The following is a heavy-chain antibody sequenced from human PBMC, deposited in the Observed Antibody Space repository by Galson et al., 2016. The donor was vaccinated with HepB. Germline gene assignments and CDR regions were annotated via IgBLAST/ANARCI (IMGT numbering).Heavy chain of an antibody. CDR3: VHRGARIATHLCAFDV. D-gene: IGHD1-26*01. J-gene: IGHJ3*01. CDR2: IYWDDLQ. Sequence: PALVKPTQSLPLTCTFSGFSLSVNEEAVGWVRQPPGKALEWLALIYWDDLQRYTPSLQTRLTITKDTSRSQVVLTLTSVDPLDTATYYCVHRGARIATHLCAFDVWGQGTFVTVSS. CDR1: GFSLSVNEEA. V-gene: IGHV2-5*02.